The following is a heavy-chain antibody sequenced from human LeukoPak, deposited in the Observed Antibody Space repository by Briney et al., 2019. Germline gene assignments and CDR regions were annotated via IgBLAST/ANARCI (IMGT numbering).Heavy chain of an antibody. CDR2: IYYSGST. CDR3: ARGTRDYYGSGSYLSFDL. V-gene: IGHV4-39*07. D-gene: IGHD3-10*01. CDR1: GGSISSSSYY. Sequence: SETLSLTCTVSGGSISSSSYYWGWIRQPPGKGLEWIGSIYYSGSTYYNPSLKSRVTISVDTSKNQFSLKLSSVTAADTAVYYCARGTRDYYGSGSYLSFDLWGRGTLVTVSS. J-gene: IGHJ2*01.